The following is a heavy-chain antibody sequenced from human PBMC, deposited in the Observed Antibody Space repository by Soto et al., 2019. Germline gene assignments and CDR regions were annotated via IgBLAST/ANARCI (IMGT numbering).Heavy chain of an antibody. CDR1: GFTFSDYY. CDR3: ARDLGYYDSSGYFDY. V-gene: IGHV3-11*01. J-gene: IGHJ4*02. D-gene: IGHD3-22*01. Sequence: GSLRLSCAASGFTFSDYYMSWIRQAPGKGLECVSYISSSDSIIYYADSVKGRFTISRDNAKNSLYLQMNSLRAEDTAVYYCARDLGYYDSSGYFDYWGQGPLVTVSS. CDR2: ISSSDSII.